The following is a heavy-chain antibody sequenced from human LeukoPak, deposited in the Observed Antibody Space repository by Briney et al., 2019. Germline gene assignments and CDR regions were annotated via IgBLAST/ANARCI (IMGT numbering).Heavy chain of an antibody. CDR2: ISSSTTTI. D-gene: IGHD3-10*01. Sequence: SGGSLRLSCAASGFTLSSNITNWVRQAPGKGLEWVSYISSSTTTIHYADSVKGRFTISRENAKNSLYLQMNSLRDEDTAVYYCARDLDGSGRAFDFWGQGALVTVSS. J-gene: IGHJ4*02. V-gene: IGHV3-48*02. CDR1: GFTLSSNI. CDR3: ARDLDGSGRAFDF.